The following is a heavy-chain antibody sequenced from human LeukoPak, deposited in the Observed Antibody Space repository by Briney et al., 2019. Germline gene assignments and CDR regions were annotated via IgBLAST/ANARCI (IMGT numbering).Heavy chain of an antibody. J-gene: IGHJ6*02. CDR2: ISAYNGST. D-gene: IGHD1-26*01. V-gene: IGHV1-18*01. CDR1: GGTFSSYA. Sequence: ASVTVSCKASGGTFSSYAISWVRQAPGQGLEWMGWISAYNGSTNYAQKLQGRVTMTTDTSTSTAYMELRSLRSDDTAVYYCARDSGSYYYYYYGMDVWGQGTTVTVSS. CDR3: ARDSGSYYYYYYGMDV.